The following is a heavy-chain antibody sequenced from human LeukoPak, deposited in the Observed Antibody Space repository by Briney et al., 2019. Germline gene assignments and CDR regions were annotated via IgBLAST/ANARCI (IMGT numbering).Heavy chain of an antibody. CDR3: ARSRYSGSYHEYYFDY. J-gene: IGHJ4*02. CDR1: GGTFSSYA. CDR2: IIPIFGTA. D-gene: IGHD1-26*01. V-gene: IGHV1-69*01. Sequence: SVTVSCKASGGTFSSYAISWVRQAPGQGLEWMGGIIPIFGTANYAQKFQGRVTITADESTSTAYMELSSLRSEDTAVYYCARSRYSGSYHEYYFDYWGQGTLVTVSS.